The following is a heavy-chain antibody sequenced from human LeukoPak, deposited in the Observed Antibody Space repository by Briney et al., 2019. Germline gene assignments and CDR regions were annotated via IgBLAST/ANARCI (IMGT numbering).Heavy chain of an antibody. J-gene: IGHJ4*02. Sequence: GASLKISCKASGYSFTNYWIGWVRQMPGEGLEWMGIIYPGDSDTRYSPSFQGQVTISADKSISTAYLQWSSLKASDTAMYYCARAGYNSGWYEVDYWGQGTLVTVSS. V-gene: IGHV5-51*01. D-gene: IGHD6-19*01. CDR1: GYSFTNYW. CDR2: IYPGDSDT. CDR3: ARAGYNSGWYEVDY.